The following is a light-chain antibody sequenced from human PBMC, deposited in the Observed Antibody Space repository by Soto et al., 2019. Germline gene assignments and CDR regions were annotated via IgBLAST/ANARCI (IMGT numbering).Light chain of an antibody. Sequence: DLQMTQSPSSLSASIGDRVTIACRASQSISSYLNWYQQKPGKAPKLLIHAASSLQSGVPSRFSGSGSGTDFTLTISSLQAEDFAVYYCQQSYSAPVTFGPGTNLDI. J-gene: IGKJ2*01. CDR1: QSISSY. CDR3: QQSYSAPVT. V-gene: IGKV1-39*01. CDR2: AAS.